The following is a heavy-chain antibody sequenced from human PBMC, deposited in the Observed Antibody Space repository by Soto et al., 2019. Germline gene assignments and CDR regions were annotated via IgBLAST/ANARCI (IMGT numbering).Heavy chain of an antibody. J-gene: IGHJ5*02. CDR2: IYPGDSDT. CDR1: GYSFTSYW. V-gene: IGHV5-51*01. Sequence: GESLNISCKGSGYSFTSYWIGWVRQMPGKGLEWMGIIYPGDSDTRYGPSFQGQVTISADKSISTAYLQWSSLKASDTAMYYCARVKEYSYGYTFHWFDPWGQGTLVTVS. CDR3: ARVKEYSYGYTFHWFDP. D-gene: IGHD5-18*01.